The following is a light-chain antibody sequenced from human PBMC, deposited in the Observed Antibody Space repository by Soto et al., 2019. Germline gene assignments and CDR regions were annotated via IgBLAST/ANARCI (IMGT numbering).Light chain of an antibody. CDR1: SSDVGAYNY. Sequence: QSALTQPASVSGSPGQSITISCTGTSSDVGAYNYVSWYQHRPGKAPKLMIYDVSNRPSGISNRFSGSKSGNTASLTISGLQAEDEADYYCSSYISSSTYVFGTGTKVTVL. CDR3: SSYISSSTYV. V-gene: IGLV2-14*03. J-gene: IGLJ1*01. CDR2: DVS.